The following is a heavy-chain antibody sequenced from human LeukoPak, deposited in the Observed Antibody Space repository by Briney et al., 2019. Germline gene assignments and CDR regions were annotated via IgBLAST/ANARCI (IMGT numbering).Heavy chain of an antibody. V-gene: IGHV3-15*01. J-gene: IGHJ4*02. Sequence: GGSLRLSCAASGFTFSNAGMNWVRQAPGKGLEWVGRIKTKTDDGATDYSAPVNSTFTISRDHPNSTLYLQMTGLKTEDTAIYYCPTYVRATAYWGQGTLVTVSS. CDR1: GFTFSNAG. CDR2: IKTKTDDGAT. CDR3: PTYVRATAY. D-gene: IGHD1-26*01.